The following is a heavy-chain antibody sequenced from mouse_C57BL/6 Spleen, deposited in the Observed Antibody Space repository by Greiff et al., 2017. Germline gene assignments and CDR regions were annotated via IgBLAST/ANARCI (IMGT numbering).Heavy chain of an antibody. V-gene: IGHV1-80*01. CDR3: AKGGWAPYYFDY. J-gene: IGHJ2*01. Sequence: QVQLQQSGAELVKPGASVKISCKASGYAFSSYWMNWVKQRPGTGLEWIGQIYPGDGDTNYNGKFKGKATLTADKSSSTAYMQLSSLTSEDSAVYFCAKGGWAPYYFDYWGQGTTLTVSS. D-gene: IGHD1-1*02. CDR1: GYAFSSYW. CDR2: IYPGDGDT.